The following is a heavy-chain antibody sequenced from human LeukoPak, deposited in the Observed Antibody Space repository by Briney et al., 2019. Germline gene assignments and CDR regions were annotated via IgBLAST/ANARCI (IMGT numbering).Heavy chain of an antibody. CDR1: GFTFSSYI. CDR3: AGDFPSGSYFGFDY. J-gene: IGHJ4*02. Sequence: PGGSLRLSCAASGFTFSSYIMNWVRQAPGKGLEWVSSISSSSSYIYYADSVKGRFTISRDNAKNSLYLQMNSLRAEDTAVYYCAGDFPSGSYFGFDYWGQGTLVTVSS. CDR2: ISSSSSYI. V-gene: IGHV3-21*01. D-gene: IGHD1-26*01.